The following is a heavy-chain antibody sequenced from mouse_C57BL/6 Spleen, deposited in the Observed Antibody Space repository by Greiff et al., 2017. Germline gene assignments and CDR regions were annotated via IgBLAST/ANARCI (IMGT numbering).Heavy chain of an antibody. CDR3: ARVPLLLDGVDY. Sequence: QVQLQQPGAELVMPGASVKLSCKASGYTFTSYWMHWVKQRPGQGLEWIGEIDPSDSYTNYNQKFKGKSTLTVDKSSRTAYMQLSRLTSEDSAVYYCARVPLLLDGVDYWGQGTTLTVSS. J-gene: IGHJ2*01. CDR1: GYTFTSYW. V-gene: IGHV1-69*01. CDR2: IDPSDSYT. D-gene: IGHD1-1*01.